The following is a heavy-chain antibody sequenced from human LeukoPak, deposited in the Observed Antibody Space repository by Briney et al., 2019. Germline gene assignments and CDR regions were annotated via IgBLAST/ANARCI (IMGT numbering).Heavy chain of an antibody. CDR2: LNPNSGGT. J-gene: IGHJ4*02. V-gene: IGHV1-2*06. D-gene: IGHD3-22*01. CDR3: TRDDYYDSSTEDY. CDR1: GYTFTNYG. Sequence: SXXVSCRASGYTFTNYGISWVRQAPGHGLEWMGRLNPNSGGTNYAQKFQGRVTMTRDTSISTAYMEVSRLTSDDTAVYYCTRDDYYDSSTEDYWGQGTLVTVSS.